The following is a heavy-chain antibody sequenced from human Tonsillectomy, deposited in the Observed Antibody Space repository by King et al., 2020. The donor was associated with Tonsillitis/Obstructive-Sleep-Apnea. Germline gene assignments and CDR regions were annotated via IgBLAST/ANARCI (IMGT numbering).Heavy chain of an antibody. V-gene: IGHV4-34*01. Sequence: GQLQQWGAGLLKPSETLSLPCAVYGGSFSGYYWSWIRQPPGKGLEWIGEINHRGSTNYNPSLKRRVTISVDTSKNQFSLKLSTVTAADTAVYYCARESHGSGSGYNYSGQGALGTVSA. J-gene: IGHJ4*02. D-gene: IGHD3-10*01. CDR3: ARESHGSGSGYNY. CDR1: GGSFSGYY. CDR2: INHRGST.